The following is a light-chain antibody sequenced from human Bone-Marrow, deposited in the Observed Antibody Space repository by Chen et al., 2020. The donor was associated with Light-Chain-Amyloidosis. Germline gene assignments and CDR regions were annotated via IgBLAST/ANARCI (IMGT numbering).Light chain of an antibody. CDR1: NLGSTS. Sequence: SYVLTPPSPVLVAPGQTATIACGGNNLGSTSVHWYQQTPGQAPLLVVYDDSDRPSGIPERLSGSNSGNTATLTISRVEAEDEADYYCQVWDRSSNRPVFGGGTKLTVL. CDR2: DDS. J-gene: IGLJ3*02. V-gene: IGLV3-21*02. CDR3: QVWDRSSNRPV.